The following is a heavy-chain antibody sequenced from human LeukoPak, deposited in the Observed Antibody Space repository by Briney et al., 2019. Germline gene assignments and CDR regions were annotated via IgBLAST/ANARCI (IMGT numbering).Heavy chain of an antibody. CDR3: ASAHDCSNQYFDYYYMDV. J-gene: IGHJ6*03. CDR1: GYSFTGYY. CDR2: INPNSGGT. V-gene: IGHV1-2*06. Sequence: GASVKVSCKASGYSFTGYYMHWVRQAPGQGLEWMGRINPNSGGTNYAQKFQGRVTMTRDTPISTAYMELSRLRSDDTAVYYCASAHDCSNQYFDYYYMDVWGKGTTVTVSS. D-gene: IGHD4-11*01.